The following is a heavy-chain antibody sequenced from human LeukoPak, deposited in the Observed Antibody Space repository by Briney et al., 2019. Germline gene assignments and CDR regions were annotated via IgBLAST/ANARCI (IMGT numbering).Heavy chain of an antibody. D-gene: IGHD3-10*01. V-gene: IGHV1-46*01. CDR3: ARGTMVRGVMVY. CDR1: GYTFTSYY. J-gene: IGHJ4*02. Sequence: ASVKVSCKASGYTFTSYYMRWVRQAPGQGLEWMGIINPSGGSTSYAQKFQGRVTMTRDMSTSTVYMELSSLRSEDTAVYYCARGTMVRGVMVYWGQGTLVTVSS. CDR2: INPSGGST.